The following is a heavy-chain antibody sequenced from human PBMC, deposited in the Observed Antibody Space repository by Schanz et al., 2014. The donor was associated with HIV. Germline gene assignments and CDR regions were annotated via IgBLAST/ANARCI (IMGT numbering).Heavy chain of an antibody. D-gene: IGHD2-21*01. CDR1: GFIFSSYG. CDR3: AAGLIRYFFDY. V-gene: IGHV3-33*01. J-gene: IGHJ4*02. Sequence: QVQLVESGGGVVQPGRSLRLSCAASGFIFSSYGMYWVRQAPGKGLEWVAVVWYDGSKRYYADSVKGRFTISRDNSKNTLYLQMNSLRAEDTAMYYCAAGLIRYFFDYWGQGTLVTVSS. CDR2: VWYDGSKR.